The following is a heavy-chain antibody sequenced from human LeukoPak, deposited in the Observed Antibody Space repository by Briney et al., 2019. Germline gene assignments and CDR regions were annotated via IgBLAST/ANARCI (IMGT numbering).Heavy chain of an antibody. CDR1: GFTFSSYG. CDR3: ARYSFPAWRSFDY. D-gene: IGHD1-1*01. V-gene: IGHV3-33*01. CDR2: IGYDGTNE. J-gene: IGHJ4*02. Sequence: GRSLRLSCAASGFTFSSYGMHWVRQAPGKGLEWVALIGYDGTNEYYADSVKGRFTISRDNSKNTLYLQMKSLRAEDTAVYYCARYSFPAWRSFDYWGQGTLVSVSP.